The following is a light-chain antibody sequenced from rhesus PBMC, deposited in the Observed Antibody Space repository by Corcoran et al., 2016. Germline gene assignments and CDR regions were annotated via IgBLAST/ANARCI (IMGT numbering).Light chain of an antibody. CDR3: LQHKSYPRT. V-gene: IGKV1-28*02. Sequence: DIQVTQSPSSLSASVGDRVTITCRASENVNNFLNWYQQKPGKAPKLLIYTASSLESGVPSRFSGSGSGTEITLTISSLQPEDFASYYCLQHKSYPRTFGQGTKMEIK. CDR2: TAS. CDR1: ENVNNF. J-gene: IGKJ1*01.